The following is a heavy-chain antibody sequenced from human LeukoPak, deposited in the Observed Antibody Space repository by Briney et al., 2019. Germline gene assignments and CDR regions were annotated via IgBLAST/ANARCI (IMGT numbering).Heavy chain of an antibody. CDR2: IDPSDSYT. Sequence: GESLKISCKGSGYSFTSHWISWVRQMPGKGLEWMGRIDPSDSYTHYSPSFQGHVTMSADKSISTAYLQWSSLKASDTAMYYCARGVGTVTTEDWFDPWGQGTLVTVFS. J-gene: IGHJ5*02. V-gene: IGHV5-10-1*01. CDR1: GYSFTSHW. D-gene: IGHD4-17*01. CDR3: ARGVGTVTTEDWFDP.